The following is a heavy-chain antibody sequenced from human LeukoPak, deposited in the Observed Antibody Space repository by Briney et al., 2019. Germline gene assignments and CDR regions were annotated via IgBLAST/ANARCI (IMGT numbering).Heavy chain of an antibody. V-gene: IGHV3-30*18. CDR1: GFTFSSYG. D-gene: IGHD6-13*01. Sequence: LPGGSLRLSCAASGFTFSSYGMHWVRQAPGKGLEWVAVISYDGSNKYYADSVKGRFTISRDNSKNTLYLQMNSLRAEDTAVYYCGKEAGYSSSWYEGDAFDIWGQGTMVTVSS. CDR2: ISYDGSNK. CDR3: GKEAGYSSSWYEGDAFDI. J-gene: IGHJ3*02.